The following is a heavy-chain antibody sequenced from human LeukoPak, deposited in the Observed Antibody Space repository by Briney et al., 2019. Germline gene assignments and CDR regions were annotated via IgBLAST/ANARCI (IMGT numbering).Heavy chain of an antibody. CDR2: INHSGST. CDR3: ARAQRRWLSTN. J-gene: IGHJ4*02. CDR1: GGSFSGYY. D-gene: IGHD5-24*01. Sequence: SETLSLTCAVYGGSFSGYYWSWIRQPPGKGLEWIGEINHSGSTNYNPSLKSRVAKSVDTSRNQFSLKLSSVTAADTAVYYCARAQRRWLSTNWGQGTLVTVSS. V-gene: IGHV4-34*01.